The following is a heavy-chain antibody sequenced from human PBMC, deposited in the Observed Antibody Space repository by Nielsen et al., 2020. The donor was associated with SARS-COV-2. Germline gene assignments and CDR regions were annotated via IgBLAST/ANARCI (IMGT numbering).Heavy chain of an antibody. CDR1: GYTFTTYA. CDR3: AQSRAYYYDSSFYYDY. Sequence: ASVKVSCKASGYTFTTYAINWVRQAPGRGLEWMGWINTNTGNPTYAQGFTGRFVFSLDTSVSTAYLQISSLKAEDTAVYYCAQSRAYYYDSSFYYDYWGQGTLVTVSS. V-gene: IGHV7-4-1*02. CDR2: INTNTGNP. J-gene: IGHJ4*02. D-gene: IGHD3-22*01.